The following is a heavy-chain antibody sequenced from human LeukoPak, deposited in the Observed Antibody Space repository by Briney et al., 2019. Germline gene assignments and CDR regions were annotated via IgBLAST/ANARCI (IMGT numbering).Heavy chain of an antibody. CDR1: GGSISSYY. CDR3: ARGPPYYDILTPVWFDP. Sequence: SETLSLTCTVSGGSISSYYWSWIRQPPGKGLEWIGYIYYSGSTNYNPSLKSRVTMSVDTSKNQFSLKLSSVTAADTAVYYCARGPPYYDILTPVWFDPWGQGTLVTVSS. J-gene: IGHJ5*02. CDR2: IYYSGST. D-gene: IGHD3-9*01. V-gene: IGHV4-59*12.